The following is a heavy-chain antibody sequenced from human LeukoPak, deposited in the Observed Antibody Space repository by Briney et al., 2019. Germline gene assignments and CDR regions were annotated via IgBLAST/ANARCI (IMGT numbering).Heavy chain of an antibody. CDR3: ARDRGYSSGCDY. Sequence: SETLSLTCTLSGGSISSYYWSWLRQPPGKGLEWIGYVYYSGSTNYNPSLKSRVTISVDTSKNQFSLKLSSVTAADTAVYYCARDRGYSSGCDYWGQGTLVTVSS. CDR2: VYYSGST. J-gene: IGHJ4*02. D-gene: IGHD6-19*01. CDR1: GGSISSYY. V-gene: IGHV4-59*01.